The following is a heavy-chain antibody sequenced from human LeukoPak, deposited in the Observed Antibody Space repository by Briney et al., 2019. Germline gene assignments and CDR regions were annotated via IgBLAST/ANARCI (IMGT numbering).Heavy chain of an antibody. Sequence: SETLSLTCTVSGGSISSGGYYWSWIRQHPVKGLEWIGYIYYSGSTYYNPSLKSRVTISVDTSKNQFSLKLSSVTAANTAVYYCARDTEEGWFDPWGQGTLVTVSS. CDR2: IYYSGST. J-gene: IGHJ5*02. CDR1: GGSISSGGYY. CDR3: ARDTEEGWFDP. V-gene: IGHV4-31*03.